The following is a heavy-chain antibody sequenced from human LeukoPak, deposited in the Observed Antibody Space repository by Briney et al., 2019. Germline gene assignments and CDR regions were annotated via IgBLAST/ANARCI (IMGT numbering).Heavy chain of an antibody. CDR3: ARVDLRLGEYYFDY. CDR1: GGSISSSSYY. CDR2: IYYSGST. J-gene: IGHJ4*02. D-gene: IGHD3-16*01. Sequence: SETLSLTCSVSGGSISSSSYYWGWIRQPPGKGLEWIGSIYYSGSTYYSPSLKSRVTISVDTSKNQFSLKLSSVTAADTAVYYCARVDLRLGEYYFDYWGQGTLVTVSS. V-gene: IGHV4-39*07.